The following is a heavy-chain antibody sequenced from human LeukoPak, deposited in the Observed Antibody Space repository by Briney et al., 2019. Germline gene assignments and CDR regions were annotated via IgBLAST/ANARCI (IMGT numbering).Heavy chain of an antibody. CDR3: AKDMVLWFGEYDY. CDR2: ISGSGGST. V-gene: IGHV3-23*01. D-gene: IGHD3-10*01. Sequence: GGSLRLSCAASGFTFSSYAMSWVRQAPGKGLERVSAISGSGGSTYYADSVKGRFTISRDNSKNTLYLQMNSLRAEDTAVYYCAKDMVLWFGEYDYWGQGTLVTVPS. J-gene: IGHJ4*02. CDR1: GFTFSSYA.